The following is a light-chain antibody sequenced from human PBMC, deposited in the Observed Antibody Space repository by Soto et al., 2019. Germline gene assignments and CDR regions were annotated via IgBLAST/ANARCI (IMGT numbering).Light chain of an antibody. J-gene: IGKJ1*01. CDR2: AAS. CDR1: QSIDKY. V-gene: IGKV1-39*01. CDR3: QQSYSSPGT. Sequence: DIQMTQSQSSLSASVGERVTITCRASQSIDKYLNWYQHKPGKAPYLLIYAASHLRSGVPTRFSGSATGTSFTLPISSLQYEDLATYYCQQSYSSPGTFGLGTKVELK.